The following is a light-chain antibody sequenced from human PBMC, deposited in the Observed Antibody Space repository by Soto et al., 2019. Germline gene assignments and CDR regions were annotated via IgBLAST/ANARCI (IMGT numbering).Light chain of an antibody. V-gene: IGKV3-20*01. J-gene: IGKJ1*01. Sequence: IVLTQSPGTLSLSPGERATLSCRASQSVSSSYLAWYQQKPGQAPRLLIYDASSRATGIPDRFSGSGSGTDFTLTISRLEPEDFAVHYCQQYGSSPQTFGQGTKVEIK. CDR3: QQYGSSPQT. CDR2: DAS. CDR1: QSVSSSY.